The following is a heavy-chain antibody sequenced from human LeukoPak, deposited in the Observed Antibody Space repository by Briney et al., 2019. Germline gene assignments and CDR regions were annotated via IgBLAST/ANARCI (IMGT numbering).Heavy chain of an antibody. V-gene: IGHV4-38-2*01. CDR3: ARHSGDLRFLEWLLDY. CDR1: GYSISSGSY. D-gene: IGHD3-3*01. J-gene: IGHJ4*02. CDR2: IYHSGST. Sequence: PSETLSLTCAVSGYSISSGSYWSWIRQPPGKGLEWIGGIYHSGSTYYNPSLKRRVTLSVDTSKNQFSLKLSSVTAADTAVYYCARHSGDLRFLEWLLDYWGQGTLVTVSS.